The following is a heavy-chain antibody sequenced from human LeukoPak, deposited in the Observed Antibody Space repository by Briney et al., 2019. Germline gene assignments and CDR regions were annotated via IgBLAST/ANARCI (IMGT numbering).Heavy chain of an antibody. V-gene: IGHV3-7*01. D-gene: IGHD2-2*01. CDR3: ARDHWAVVVPAAKDY. J-gene: IGHJ4*02. Sequence: GGSLRLSCAASGFTFSSYWMSWVRQAPGKGLEWVANIKQDGSEKYYVDSVKGRFTISRDNAKNSLYLQMNSLRAEDTAVYYCARDHWAVVVPAAKDYWGQGTLVTVSS. CDR1: GFTFSSYW. CDR2: IKQDGSEK.